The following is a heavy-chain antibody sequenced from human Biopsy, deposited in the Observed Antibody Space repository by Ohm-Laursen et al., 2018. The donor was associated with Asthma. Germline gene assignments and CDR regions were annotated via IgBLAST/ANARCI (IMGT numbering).Heavy chain of an antibody. V-gene: IGHV1-3*01. CDR2: INAGNGNT. J-gene: IGHJ4*02. Sequence: ASVKVSCKASGYTFTSNAIHWVRQAPGQRLEWMGWINAGNGNTKYSQKFQGRVTITRDTSASTAYMELSSLRSEDTAVYYCARPYYDSSGYYYENLSFDYWGQGTLVTVSS. D-gene: IGHD3-22*01. CDR1: GYTFTSNA. CDR3: ARPYYDSSGYYYENLSFDY.